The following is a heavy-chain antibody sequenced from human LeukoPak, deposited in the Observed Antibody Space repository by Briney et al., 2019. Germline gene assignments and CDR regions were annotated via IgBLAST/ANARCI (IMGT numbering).Heavy chain of an antibody. CDR2: IYSGGST. V-gene: IGHV3-53*01. CDR1: GFTVSSNY. J-gene: IGHJ6*02. D-gene: IGHD4-11*01. CDR3: ARVNYRYYYYGMDV. Sequence: GGSLRLSCAASGFTVSSNYMSWVRQAPGKGLEWVSVIYSGGSTYYADSVKGRFTISRDNSKNTLYLQMNSPRAEDTAVYYCARVNYRYYYYGMDVWGQGATVTVSS.